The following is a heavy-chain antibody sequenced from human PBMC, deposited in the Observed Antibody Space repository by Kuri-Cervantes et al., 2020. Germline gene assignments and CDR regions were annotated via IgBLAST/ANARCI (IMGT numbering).Heavy chain of an antibody. CDR3: ARFDSSWPMDAFDI. Sequence: SETLSLTCAVYDGSFSGYYWNWIRQSPGKGLEWIGEINHSGITNYNPSLKSRVTISVDTSKNQFSLNLNSVTAADTAMYYCARFDSSWPMDAFDIWGQGTMVTVSS. J-gene: IGHJ3*02. D-gene: IGHD6-13*01. CDR1: DGSFSGYY. V-gene: IGHV4-34*01. CDR2: INHSGIT.